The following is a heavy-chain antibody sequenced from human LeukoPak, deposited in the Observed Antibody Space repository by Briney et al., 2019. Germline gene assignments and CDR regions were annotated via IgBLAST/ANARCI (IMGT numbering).Heavy chain of an antibody. CDR2: ISYDGSNK. J-gene: IGHJ4*02. D-gene: IGHD6-19*01. Sequence: GGSLRLSCAASGFTFSSYGMHWVRQAPGKGLEWVAVISYDGSNKYYAGSVKGRFIISRDNSKNKLYLQMNSLRAEDTAVYYCAKDLGDWSAVAGDYWGQGTLVTVSS. CDR3: AKDLGDWSAVAGDY. CDR1: GFTFSSYG. V-gene: IGHV3-30*18.